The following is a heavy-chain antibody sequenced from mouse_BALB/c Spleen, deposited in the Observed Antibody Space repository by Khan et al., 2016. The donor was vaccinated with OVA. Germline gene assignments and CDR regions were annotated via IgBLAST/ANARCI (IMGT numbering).Heavy chain of an antibody. Sequence: QVQLKESGAELVRPGVSVKISCKGSGYTFTDFSMHWVKQSHAKSLEWIGVISTYYGDSIYNQKFKGKATMTVDKSSSTAYMELARLTSEDSAIYYCARGRCHYRLAYWGQGTLVTVSA. D-gene: IGHD1-2*01. CDR2: ISTYYGDS. CDR1: GYTFTDFS. CDR3: ARGRCHYRLAY. J-gene: IGHJ3*01. V-gene: IGHV1S137*01.